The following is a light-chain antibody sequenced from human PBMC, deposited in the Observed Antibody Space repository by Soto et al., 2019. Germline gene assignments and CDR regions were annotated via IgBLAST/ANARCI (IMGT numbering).Light chain of an antibody. V-gene: IGKV3-15*01. CDR2: VAS. CDR3: QKYDDWPIT. Sequence: EIVMTQSPATLSVSPGAGAPLSCRASESISSDIAWYQQKPGQAPRLLIYVASTRATGIPDRFTGSGSGTEFSLTISSLGSEDLAVYYCQKYDDWPITFGQGTRLEIK. J-gene: IGKJ5*01. CDR1: ESISSD.